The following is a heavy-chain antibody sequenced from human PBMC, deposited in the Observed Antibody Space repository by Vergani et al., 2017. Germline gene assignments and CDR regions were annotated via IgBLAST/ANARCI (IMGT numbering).Heavy chain of an antibody. Sequence: VQLVASGGGIVKPGVSLRLPCVASGFSFRNAWMNWVRRTPGKGLEWVGRIKSTFDRGTTDYAAAVKGSFTLSRDVSINTLFLQMNGLKSEDIGVYYCTTDARYYGDGSCYWRNDHHYYGMDVWGQGTTVTVSS. CDR3: TTDARYYGDGSCYWRNDHHYYGMDV. CDR2: IKSTFDRGTT. V-gene: IGHV3-15*07. CDR1: GFSFRNAW. J-gene: IGHJ6*02. D-gene: IGHD3-10*01.